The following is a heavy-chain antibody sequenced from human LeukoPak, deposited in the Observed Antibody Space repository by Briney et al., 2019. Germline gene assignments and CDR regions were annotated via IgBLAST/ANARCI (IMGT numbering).Heavy chain of an antibody. CDR1: GFSVSNYY. J-gene: IGHJ5*01. D-gene: IGHD3-16*01. CDR3: ARDRAVTQVWVEFDS. V-gene: IGHV3-66*03. Sequence: GGSLRLSCAGSGFSVSNYYMNWVRQAPGKGLEWVSLIRDSGETFYADSVKGRFTISRDNSKNTVYLQMNRLRVEDTAVYSCARDRAVTQVWVEFDSWGQGTLVTVSS. CDR2: IRDSGET.